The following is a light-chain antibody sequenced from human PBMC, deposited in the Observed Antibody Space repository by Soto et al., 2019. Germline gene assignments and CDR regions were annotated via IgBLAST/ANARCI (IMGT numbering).Light chain of an antibody. V-gene: IGKV2-24*01. Sequence: DLVMPQTPLSSPVTLGQAASISCKSSQSLVHSDGNTYLSWYQQRPGQPPRLLIYKVSERFSGVPERLSGSGAGTDFTLTISRVEAEDVGVYYCMQATQSVWTFGQGTKVEIK. J-gene: IGKJ1*01. CDR3: MQATQSVWT. CDR2: KVS. CDR1: QSLVHSDGNTY.